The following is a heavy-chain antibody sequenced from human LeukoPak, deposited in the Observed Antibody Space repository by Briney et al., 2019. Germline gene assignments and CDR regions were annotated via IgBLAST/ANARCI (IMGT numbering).Heavy chain of an antibody. J-gene: IGHJ4*02. D-gene: IGHD1-26*01. V-gene: IGHV1-69*05. CDR3: ARDDGSATMGFDS. CDR2: VIPILGTT. Sequence: ASVKVSCKASGSTFSRSAISWVRQAPGQGLQWMGGVIPILGTTNYAQRFQDRVSITTDDSTSTSHMEFRSLRSVDTAVYYCARDDGSATMGFDSWGQGTLVTVSS. CDR1: GSTFSRSA.